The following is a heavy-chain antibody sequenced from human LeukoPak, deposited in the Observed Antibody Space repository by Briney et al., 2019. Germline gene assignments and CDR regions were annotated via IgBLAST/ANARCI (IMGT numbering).Heavy chain of an antibody. CDR3: ARDDYGDSYYYYYGMDV. J-gene: IGHJ6*02. V-gene: IGHV3-48*03. CDR1: GFTFSSYE. CDR2: TSSSGSTI. Sequence: PGGSLRLSCAASGFTFSSYEMNWVRQAPGKGLEWVSYTSSSGSTIYYADSVKGRFTISRDNAKNSLYLQMNSLRAEDTAVYYCARDDYGDSYYYYYGMDVWGQGTTVTVSS. D-gene: IGHD4-17*01.